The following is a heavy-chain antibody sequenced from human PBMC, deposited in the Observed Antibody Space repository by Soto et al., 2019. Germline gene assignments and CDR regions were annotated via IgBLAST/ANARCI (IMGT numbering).Heavy chain of an antibody. Sequence: SETLSLTCVVSGDSISNYYWRWIRQPPGKGLGWIGDVSSSGSTNYNPSLKSRVIMSVDTSKNQLSLKLNSVTAADTAVYYCARDYKVGVREGPFPFDYWGQGTLVTVSS. CDR1: GDSISNYY. CDR3: ARDYKVGVREGPFPFDY. D-gene: IGHD3-10*01. J-gene: IGHJ4*02. CDR2: VSSSGST. V-gene: IGHV4-59*01.